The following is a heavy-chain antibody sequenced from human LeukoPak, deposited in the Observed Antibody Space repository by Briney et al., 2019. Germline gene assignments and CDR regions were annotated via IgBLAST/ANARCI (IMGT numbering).Heavy chain of an antibody. CDR1: GGSISPYY. Sequence: SETLSLTSTVSGGSISPYYWSWIRQPPGKGLEWLGYIYYSGNTDYNPSLKSRVAISVDTSKNQFSLKLSSLTAADTAVYYCARSTGSTMFIDYWGQGTQVTVSS. J-gene: IGHJ4*02. CDR3: ARSTGSTMFIDY. CDR2: IYYSGNT. V-gene: IGHV4-59*01. D-gene: IGHD3-10*02.